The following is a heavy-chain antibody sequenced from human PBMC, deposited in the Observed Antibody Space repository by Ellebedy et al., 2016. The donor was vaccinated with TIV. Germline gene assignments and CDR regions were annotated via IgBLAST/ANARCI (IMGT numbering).Heavy chain of an antibody. Sequence: GGSLRLXCAASGFTFSSYAMSWVRQAPGKGLEWVSAISGSGGSTYYADSVKGRFTISRDSAKNSLYLQMSSLRAEDTAVYYCARDFKRGYSGYDIRYGMDVWGRGTTVTVSS. D-gene: IGHD5-12*01. CDR3: ARDFKRGYSGYDIRYGMDV. J-gene: IGHJ6*02. CDR1: GFTFSSYA. V-gene: IGHV3-23*01. CDR2: ISGSGGST.